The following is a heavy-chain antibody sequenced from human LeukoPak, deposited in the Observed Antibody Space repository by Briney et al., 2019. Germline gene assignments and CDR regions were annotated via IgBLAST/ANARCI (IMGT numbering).Heavy chain of an antibody. CDR2: SGST. CDR1: GYSISSGYY. Sequence: SETLSLTCTVSGYSISSGYYWGWIRQPPGKGLEWIGSGSTYYNPSLKSRVTISVDRSKNQFSLKLSSVTAADTAVYYCAREDRATVTPRRHGWFDPWGQGTLVTVSS. V-gene: IGHV4-38-2*02. J-gene: IGHJ5*02. D-gene: IGHD4-17*01. CDR3: AREDRATVTPRRHGWFDP.